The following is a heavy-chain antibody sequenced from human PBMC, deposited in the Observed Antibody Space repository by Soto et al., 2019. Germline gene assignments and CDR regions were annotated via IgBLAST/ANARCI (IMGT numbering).Heavy chain of an antibody. CDR3: AKVMVYAPYYYYYMDV. Sequence: PGGSLRLSCTASGVRLRNYWMHWARQSPGKGLVWVSRINSDGSSTSYADSVKGRFTISRDNAKNTLYLQMNSLRAEDTAVYYCAKVMVYAPYYYYYMDVWGKGTTVTVSS. D-gene: IGHD2-8*01. V-gene: IGHV3-74*01. CDR2: INSDGSST. J-gene: IGHJ6*03. CDR1: GVRLRNYW.